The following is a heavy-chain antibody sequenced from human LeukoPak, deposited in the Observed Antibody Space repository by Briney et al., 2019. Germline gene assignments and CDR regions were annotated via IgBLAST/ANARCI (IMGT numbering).Heavy chain of an antibody. Sequence: GGSLRLSCAASGFTFVGYWMNWVRQAPGKGLEWVSSIKYDGSEKYYVDSVKGRFAISRDNNKNSQYLQMNSLRAEDTAVYYCARDGAAAGLYFDSWGQGTLVTVSS. J-gene: IGHJ4*02. CDR3: ARDGAAAGLYFDS. V-gene: IGHV3-7*01. CDR1: GFTFVGYW. D-gene: IGHD6-13*01. CDR2: IKYDGSEK.